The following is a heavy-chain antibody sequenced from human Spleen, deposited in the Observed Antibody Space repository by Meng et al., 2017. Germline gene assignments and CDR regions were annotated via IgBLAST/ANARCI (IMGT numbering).Heavy chain of an antibody. J-gene: IGHJ3*01. CDR2: INHSGST. D-gene: IGHD3-22*01. V-gene: IGHV4-34*01. CDR3: ARDQIRITMIVVVMTPRRAHAFDV. CDR1: GGSFSDYY. Sequence: GSLRLSCAVYGGSFSDYYWTWIRQSPGKGLEWIGEINHSGSTNYNPSLKSRVTISVDTSKNQFSLKLSSVTAADTAVYYCARDQIRITMIVVVMTPRRAHAFDVWGQGTMVTVSS.